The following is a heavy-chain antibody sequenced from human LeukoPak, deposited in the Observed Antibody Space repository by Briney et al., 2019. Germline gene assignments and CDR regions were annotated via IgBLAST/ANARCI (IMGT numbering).Heavy chain of an antibody. J-gene: IGHJ4*02. CDR2: ICGSSSSA. V-gene: IGHV3-23*01. Sequence: GGSLRLSCAASGLSFSSYAMNWVRQAPGKGLEWVSVICGSSSSAYYVDSVKGRFTISRGNSKNTLYLQMNSLRAEDTAIYYCAKGSGGSCHSATDYWGQGTLVTVSS. CDR1: GLSFSSYA. D-gene: IGHD2-15*01. CDR3: AKGSGGSCHSATDY.